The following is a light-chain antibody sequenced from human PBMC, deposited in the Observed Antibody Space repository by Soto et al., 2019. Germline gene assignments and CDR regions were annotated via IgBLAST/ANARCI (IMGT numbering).Light chain of an antibody. V-gene: IGLV2-14*01. Sequence: QSALTQPASVSGSPGQSITISCTGTSSDVGGYDYVSWYQQHPGKAPKVLIYEVNNRSPGVSNRFSGSKSGNTASLTISGLQAEDEGYYYCISYTSSTTHVFGGGTKLTVL. CDR1: SSDVGGYDY. CDR3: ISYTSSTTHV. CDR2: EVN. J-gene: IGLJ2*01.